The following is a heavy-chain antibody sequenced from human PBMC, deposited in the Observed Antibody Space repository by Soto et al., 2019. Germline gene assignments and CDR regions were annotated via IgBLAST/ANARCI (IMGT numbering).Heavy chain of an antibody. V-gene: IGHV1-18*01. D-gene: IGHD3-10*01. Sequence: GASPQVSVKTNASTYTRDDNNWVRQEKEQGLEWMGWISAYSGNTDYPQKFHGRVIMTKDTSTSTVYMELRSLRSDDTAVYYCAREGPRRFGELLGIDYWGQGNFVSVSS. CDR3: AREGPRRFGELLGIDY. CDR2: ISAYSGNT. J-gene: IGHJ4*02. CDR1: ASTYTRDD.